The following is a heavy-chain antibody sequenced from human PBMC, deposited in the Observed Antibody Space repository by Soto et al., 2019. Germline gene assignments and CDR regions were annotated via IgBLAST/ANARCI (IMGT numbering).Heavy chain of an antibody. V-gene: IGHV4-59*01. Sequence: SETLSLTCTVSGGSISSYYWSWIRQPPGKGLEWIGYIYYSGSTNYNPSLKSRVTISVDTSKNQFSLKLSSVTAADTAVYYCARQDFRNYFDYWGQGTLVTVSS. J-gene: IGHJ4*02. CDR1: GGSISSYY. CDR2: IYYSGST. CDR3: ARQDFRNYFDY.